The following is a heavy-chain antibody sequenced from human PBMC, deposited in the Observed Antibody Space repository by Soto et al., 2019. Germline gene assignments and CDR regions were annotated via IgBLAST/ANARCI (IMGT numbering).Heavy chain of an antibody. Sequence: QVQLVQSGAEVKKPGASVMVSCKGSGYSFITYGMSWVRQAPGQGLEWVGWISTYNGNTKYVESLQGRVTMTTDTTTRTAYMELRSLRSDDTAVYYCARGPTDYYDKSGDYCLDYWGQGTLVTVSP. CDR1: GYSFITYG. CDR2: ISTYNGNT. J-gene: IGHJ4*02. D-gene: IGHD3-22*01. V-gene: IGHV1-18*01. CDR3: ARGPTDYYDKSGDYCLDY.